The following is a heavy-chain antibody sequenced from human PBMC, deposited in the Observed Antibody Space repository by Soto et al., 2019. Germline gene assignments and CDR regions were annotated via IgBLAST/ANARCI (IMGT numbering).Heavy chain of an antibody. CDR2: ISGSGGST. J-gene: IGHJ4*02. CDR3: AKDLMGYSGYDYDY. V-gene: IGHV3-23*01. D-gene: IGHD5-12*01. CDR1: GFTFSSYA. Sequence: PGGSLRLSCAASGFTFSSYAMSWVRQAPGKGLEWVSAISGSGGSTYYADSVKGRFTISRDNSKNTLYLQMNSLRAEDTAVYYCAKDLMGYSGYDYDYWGQGTLVTVSS.